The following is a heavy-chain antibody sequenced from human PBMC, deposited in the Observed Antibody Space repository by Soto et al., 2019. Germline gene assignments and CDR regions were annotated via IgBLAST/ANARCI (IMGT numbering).Heavy chain of an antibody. CDR3: AVTYYYGSGNTYYFDY. Sequence: GASVKVSCKASGYTFTSYGISWVRQAPGQGLEWMGWVSAYNGNTNYAQKLQGGVTMTTDTSTSTAYMELRGLRSDDTAVYYCAVTYYYGSGNTYYFDYWGQGTLVTVSS. J-gene: IGHJ4*02. V-gene: IGHV1-18*01. CDR2: VSAYNGNT. CDR1: GYTFTSYG. D-gene: IGHD3-10*01.